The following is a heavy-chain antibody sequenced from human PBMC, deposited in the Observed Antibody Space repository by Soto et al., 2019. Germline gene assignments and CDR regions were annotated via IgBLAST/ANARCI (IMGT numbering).Heavy chain of an antibody. V-gene: IGHV3-23*01. J-gene: IGHJ6*02. D-gene: IGHD1-20*01. CDR3: AKSTSNSGIYYYYGMDA. CDR2: ISGSGTAT. Sequence: GGSLRLSCAASGLIFSSYAMSWVRQAPGKGLEWVSVISGSGTATHYAESVKGRFTISRDNSKSTPFLQMNSLRAEDTAVYYCAKSTSNSGIYYYYGMDAWGQGTKVTVSS. CDR1: GLIFSSYA.